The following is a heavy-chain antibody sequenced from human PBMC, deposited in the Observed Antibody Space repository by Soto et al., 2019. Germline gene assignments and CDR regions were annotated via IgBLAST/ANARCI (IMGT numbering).Heavy chain of an antibody. Sequence: PGESLKISCKGSGYSFTSYWISWVRQMPGKGLEWMGRIDPSDSYTNYSPSFQGHVTISADKSISTAYLQWSSLKASDTAMYYCARHLCGGDRSKNWFDPWGQGTLVTVSS. CDR2: IDPSDSYT. V-gene: IGHV5-10-1*01. D-gene: IGHD2-21*02. J-gene: IGHJ5*02. CDR3: ARHLCGGDRSKNWFDP. CDR1: GYSFTSYW.